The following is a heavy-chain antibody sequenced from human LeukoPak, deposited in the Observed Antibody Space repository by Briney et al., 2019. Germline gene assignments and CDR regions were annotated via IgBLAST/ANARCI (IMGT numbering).Heavy chain of an antibody. CDR3: ARDTDYYDSSGYYYGMDV. Sequence: GGSLRLSCAASGFTFSSYAMHWVRQAPGKGLEWVAVISYDGSNKYYADSVKGRFTISRDNSKNTLYLQMNSLRAEDTAVYYCARDTDYYDSSGYYYGMDVWGQGNPGHRLL. CDR1: GFTFSSYA. J-gene: IGHJ6*02. CDR2: ISYDGSNK. V-gene: IGHV3-30-3*01. D-gene: IGHD3-22*01.